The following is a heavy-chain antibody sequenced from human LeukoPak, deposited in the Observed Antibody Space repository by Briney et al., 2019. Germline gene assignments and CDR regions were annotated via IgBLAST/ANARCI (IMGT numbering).Heavy chain of an antibody. J-gene: IGHJ3*02. V-gene: IGHV4-61*01. D-gene: IGHD3-22*01. CDR1: VYSISIGYY. CDR2: IYYSGST. Sequence: SETLSLTCTVSVYSISIGYYWGWIRHPPGKGLGGIGYIYYSGSTNYNPSLKSIVTISVDTPKNQFSMKLSSVTAADTAVYYCARGDRVIVEGAFDIWGQGTMVTVSS. CDR3: ARGDRVIVEGAFDI.